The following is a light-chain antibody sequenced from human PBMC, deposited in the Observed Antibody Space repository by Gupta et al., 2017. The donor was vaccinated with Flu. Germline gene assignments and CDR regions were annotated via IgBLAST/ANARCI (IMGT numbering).Light chain of an antibody. Sequence: DIVMTQSPLSLPVTPGEPASISCRSSQSLLYSNGYNYLDWYLQKPGQSPQLLIYLGSNRASGVPDRFSGSGSRTDFTLKISRVEAEDVGVYYCMQALQSPFTFGPGTKVDIK. V-gene: IGKV2-28*01. CDR2: LGS. CDR1: QSLLYSNGYNY. CDR3: MQALQSPFT. J-gene: IGKJ3*01.